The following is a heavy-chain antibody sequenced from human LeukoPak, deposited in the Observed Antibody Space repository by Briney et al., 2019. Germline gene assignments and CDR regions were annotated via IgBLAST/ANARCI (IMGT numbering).Heavy chain of an antibody. V-gene: IGHV3-74*01. J-gene: IGHJ6*03. Sequence: GGSLRLSCAASGSTFSSDWMHWVRQAPGKGRGWVSRINREGSSTTYADSVKGRFTISRDNAKNTLYLQMNSLRAEDTAVYYCARNQKGYGYDYYYYYMDVWGKGTTVTVSS. D-gene: IGHD5-18*01. CDR3: ARNQKGYGYDYYYYYMDV. CDR1: GSTFSSDW. CDR2: INREGSST.